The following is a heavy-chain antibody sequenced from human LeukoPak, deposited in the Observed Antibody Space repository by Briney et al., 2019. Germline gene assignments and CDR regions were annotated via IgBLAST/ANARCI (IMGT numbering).Heavy chain of an antibody. D-gene: IGHD3-3*01. J-gene: IGHJ4*02. CDR1: GFIFSSYG. CDR3: ARRGQSTAWSFDY. Sequence: GSLRLSCAASGFIFSSYGMSWVRQAPGKGLEWITNFYYNGSPYYNPSLEGRVTISVDASKNQFSLKLSSVIAADTAMYYCARRGQSTAWSFDYWGQGTLVTVSS. CDR2: FYYNGSP. V-gene: IGHV4-39*01.